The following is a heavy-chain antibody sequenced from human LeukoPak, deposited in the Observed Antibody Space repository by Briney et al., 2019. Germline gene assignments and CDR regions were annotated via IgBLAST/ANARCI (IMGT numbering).Heavy chain of an antibody. CDR1: GYTFIDYY. J-gene: IGHJ5*02. CDR2: INPKSGGT. D-gene: IGHD2/OR15-2a*01. Sequence: ASVPVSCTASGYTFIDYYIHWLRQAPGQGLEWMGWINPKSGGTNYAQYFQGRVTMTRDTSSTTVYMDLTRLRSDDTAVYFCARPLGSLKEYWWFDPWGQGTLVTVSS. V-gene: IGHV1-2*02. CDR3: ARPLGSLKEYWWFDP.